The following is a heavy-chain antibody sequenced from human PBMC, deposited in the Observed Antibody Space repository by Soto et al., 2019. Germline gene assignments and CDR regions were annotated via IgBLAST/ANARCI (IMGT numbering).Heavy chain of an antibody. D-gene: IGHD6-13*01. Sequence: SGPTLVYPTQTLTLTCTFSGFSPSTSGVGVGRIRQPPGKALEWLALIYWDDDKRYSPSLKTRLTISKDTSKNQVVLTMTNMDPVDTATYYCARFVAAAGTDYYYGMDVWGQGTTVTVSS. V-gene: IGHV2-5*02. CDR3: ARFVAAAGTDYYYGMDV. CDR2: IYWDDDK. J-gene: IGHJ6*02. CDR1: GFSPSTSGVG.